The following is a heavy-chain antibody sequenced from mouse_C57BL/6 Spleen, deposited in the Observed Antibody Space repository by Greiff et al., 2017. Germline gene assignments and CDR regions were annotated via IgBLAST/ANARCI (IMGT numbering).Heavy chain of an antibody. V-gene: IGHV1-50*01. CDR3: ARSGYGLRRDY. J-gene: IGHJ2*01. CDR2: IDPSDSYT. Sequence: QVQLQQPGAELVKPGASVKLSCKASGYTFTSYWMQWVKQRPGQGLEWIGEIDPSDSYTNYNQKFKGKATLTVATSSSTAYMQLSSLTSEDSAVYYGARSGYGLRRDYWGQGTTLTVSS. D-gene: IGHD2-4*01. CDR1: GYTFTSYW.